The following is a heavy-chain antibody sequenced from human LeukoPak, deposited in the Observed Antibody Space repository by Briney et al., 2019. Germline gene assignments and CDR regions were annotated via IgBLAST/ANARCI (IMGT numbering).Heavy chain of an antibody. Sequence: SETLSLTCAVSGYSISSGYYWGWIRQPPGKGLEWIGSIYHSGSTYYNPSLKSRVTISVDTSKNQFSLKLSSVTAADTAVYYCARVYSSGSLGTDYWGQGTLVTVSS. V-gene: IGHV4-38-2*01. J-gene: IGHJ4*02. D-gene: IGHD6-19*01. CDR3: ARVYSSGSLGTDY. CDR2: IYHSGST. CDR1: GYSISSGYY.